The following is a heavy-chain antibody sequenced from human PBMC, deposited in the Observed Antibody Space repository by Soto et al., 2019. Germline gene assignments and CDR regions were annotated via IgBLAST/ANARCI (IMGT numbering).Heavy chain of an antibody. V-gene: IGHV3-11*03. CDR2: ISSSSSYT. J-gene: IGHJ4*02. CDR1: GFTFSDYY. Sequence: GGSLRLSCAASGFTFSDYYMSWIRQAPGKGLEWVSYISSSSSYTNYADSVKGRFTISRDNAKNSLYLQMNSLRAEDTAVYYCARTGPIGTGYYDSSGYSHSADDRGQRTPVTVSS. D-gene: IGHD3-22*01. CDR3: ARTGPIGTGYYDSSGYSHSADD.